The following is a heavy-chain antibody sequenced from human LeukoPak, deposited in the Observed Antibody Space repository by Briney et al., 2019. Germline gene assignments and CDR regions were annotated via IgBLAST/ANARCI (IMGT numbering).Heavy chain of an antibody. CDR1: GFTFSSYE. CDR3: ARTVGATDSLDY. D-gene: IGHD1-26*01. Sequence: GGSLRLSCAASGFTFSSYEMNWVRQAPGKGLEWVSYISSSGSTIYYPDSVKGRFTISRDNAKNSLYLQMNSLRAEDTAVYHCARTVGATDSLDYWGQGTLVTVFS. CDR2: ISSSGSTI. J-gene: IGHJ4*02. V-gene: IGHV3-48*03.